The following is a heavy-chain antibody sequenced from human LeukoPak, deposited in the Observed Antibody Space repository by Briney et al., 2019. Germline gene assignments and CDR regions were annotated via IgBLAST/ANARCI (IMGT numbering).Heavy chain of an antibody. CDR3: ARDLTTYAILLQASDY. J-gene: IGHJ4*02. CDR1: GYTFTNYG. D-gene: IGHD3-9*01. Sequence: ASVKVSCKASGYTFTNYGINWVRQAPGQGLEWMGWISAYSGATNYAQNLQGRVTMTTHTSTSTAYMELRSLRSDDTAVYYCARDLTTYAILLQASDYWGQGTLVTVSS. CDR2: ISAYSGAT. V-gene: IGHV1-18*01.